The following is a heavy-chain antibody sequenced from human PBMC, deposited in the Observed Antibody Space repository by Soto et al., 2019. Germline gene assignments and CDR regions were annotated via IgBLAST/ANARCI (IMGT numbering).Heavy chain of an antibody. D-gene: IGHD3-3*02. Sequence: GGALRVCGAASGFNFSGTYMSWVRLPPGKGLEWVSLLYGTGSTHYPKSVKGRFTGSRDVSKNTLLLQMNNLRASDTAMYYCARLGFPGAIYFDSWGLGTLVTVSS. CDR1: GFNFSGTY. CDR2: LYGTGST. CDR3: ARLGFPGAIYFDS. J-gene: IGHJ4*02. V-gene: IGHV3-53*03.